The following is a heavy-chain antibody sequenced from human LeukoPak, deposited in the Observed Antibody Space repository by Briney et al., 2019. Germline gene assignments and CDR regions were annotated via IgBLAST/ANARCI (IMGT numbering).Heavy chain of an antibody. J-gene: IGHJ4*02. Sequence: SGTLSLTCAVSGGSISSSNWWSWVRQPPGKGLEWIGEIYHSGSTNYNPSLKSRVTISVDKSKNQFSLKLSSVTAADTAVYYCARDRRYYYGSGSYYNEGGIDYWGQGTLVTVSS. V-gene: IGHV4-4*02. CDR1: GGSISSSNW. CDR2: IYHSGST. CDR3: ARDRRYYYGSGSYYNEGGIDY. D-gene: IGHD3-10*01.